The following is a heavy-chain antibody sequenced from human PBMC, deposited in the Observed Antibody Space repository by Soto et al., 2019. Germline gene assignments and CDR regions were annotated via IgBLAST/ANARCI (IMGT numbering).Heavy chain of an antibody. Sequence: ASVKVSCKASGYTFTSYGISWVRQAPGQGLEWMGWISAYNGNTNYAQKLQGRVTMTTDTSTSTAYMELRSLRSDDTALYYCARNWGPAYHDAFDIWGQGTMVTVSS. V-gene: IGHV1-18*01. CDR1: GYTFTSYG. CDR2: ISAYNGNT. D-gene: IGHD7-27*01. CDR3: ARNWGPAYHDAFDI. J-gene: IGHJ3*02.